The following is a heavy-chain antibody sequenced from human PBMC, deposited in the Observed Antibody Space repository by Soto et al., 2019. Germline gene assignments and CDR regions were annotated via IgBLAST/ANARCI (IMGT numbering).Heavy chain of an antibody. J-gene: IGHJ6*02. D-gene: IGHD6-13*01. CDR2: IIPIFGTA. CDR1: GGTFSSYA. V-gene: IGHV1-69*13. CDR3: ARGDSSSWLSNYYYGMDV. Sequence: SVKVSCKASGGTFSSYAIRWVRQAPGQGLEWMGGIIPIFGTANYAQKFQGRVTITADESTSTAYMELSSLRSEDTAVYYCARGDSSSWLSNYYYGMDVWGQGTTVTVSS.